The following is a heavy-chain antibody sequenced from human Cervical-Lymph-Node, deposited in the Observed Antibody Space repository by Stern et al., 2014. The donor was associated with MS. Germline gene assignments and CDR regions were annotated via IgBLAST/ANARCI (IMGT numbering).Heavy chain of an antibody. CDR2: VYYSGAT. Sequence: QLQLQESGPGLVKPSETLSLTCAVSGDSISSYTHYWAWIRQPPGKGLEWIGSVYYSGATYYNPSLRIPVPIPVATPKNHFSLGLTSVTAADTAVYYCAKHACTGAACPFDLWGQGTLVTVSS. CDR3: AKHACTGAACPFDL. V-gene: IGHV4-39*01. J-gene: IGHJ4*02. D-gene: IGHD2-8*02. CDR1: GDSISSYTHY.